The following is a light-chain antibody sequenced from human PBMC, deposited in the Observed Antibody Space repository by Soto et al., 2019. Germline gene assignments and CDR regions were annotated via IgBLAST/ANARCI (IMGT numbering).Light chain of an antibody. CDR3: QRYGSSGT. J-gene: IGKJ1*01. Sequence: EIVLSQSAGTLSLSRVERASLSCSASQIVSNNYLAWYQQKPGQAPRLLIYGASNRATGIPDRFSCSGSGTDFTLTISRLEPEDFAVYYCQRYGSSGTFGQGTKV. CDR2: GAS. V-gene: IGKV3-20*01. CDR1: QIVSNNY.